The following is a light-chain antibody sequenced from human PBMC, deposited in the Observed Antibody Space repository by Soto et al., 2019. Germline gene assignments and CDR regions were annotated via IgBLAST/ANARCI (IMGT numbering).Light chain of an antibody. CDR1: QTIRSTY. CDR3: QQYGSSLIT. CDR2: GAS. Sequence: DIVLTQSPGTLSLSPGERVTLSCRASQTIRSTYFAWYQQKPGQAPRLLIYGASSRATGIPVRFSGTGSGTEFALLISRLEPEDSAVYYCQQYGSSLITFGRGTRLEIK. V-gene: IGKV3-20*01. J-gene: IGKJ5*01.